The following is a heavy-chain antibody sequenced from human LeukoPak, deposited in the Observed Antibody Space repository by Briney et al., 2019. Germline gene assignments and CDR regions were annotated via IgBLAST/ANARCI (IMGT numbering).Heavy chain of an antibody. CDR3: ARSTRSWFDP. J-gene: IGHJ5*02. Sequence: SETLSLTCTVSGGSITPYYWTWIRQPPGKGLEWIGYIYYSGSTNYNPSLKSRVTISVDTSNNQFSLKLSSLTAADTPVYYCARSTRSWFDPWGQGTLVTVSS. CDR2: IYYSGST. D-gene: IGHD3-10*01. CDR1: GGSITPYY. V-gene: IGHV4-59*01.